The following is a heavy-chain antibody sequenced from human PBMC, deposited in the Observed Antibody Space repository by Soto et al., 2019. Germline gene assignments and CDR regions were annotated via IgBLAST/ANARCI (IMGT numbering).Heavy chain of an antibody. J-gene: IGHJ6*03. D-gene: IGHD3-3*01. V-gene: IGHV1-18*01. CDR3: AREMTYYDFWSGYYPSLNYYYYMDV. CDR1: GYTFTSYG. CDR2: ISAYNGNT. Sequence: AASVKVSCKASGYTFTSYGISWVRQAPGQGLEWMGWISAYNGNTNYAQKLRGRVTMTTDTSTSTAYMELRSLRSDDTAVYYCAREMTYYDFWSGYYPSLNYYYYMDVWGKRTTVTVSS.